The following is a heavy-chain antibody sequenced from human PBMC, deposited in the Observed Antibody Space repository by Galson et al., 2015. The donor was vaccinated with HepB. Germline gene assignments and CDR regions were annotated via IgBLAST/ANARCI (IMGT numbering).Heavy chain of an antibody. D-gene: IGHD6-19*01. CDR1: GFTFRSYG. CDR2: ILYDGSDK. V-gene: IGHV3-30*03. J-gene: IGHJ4*02. CDR3: ARDSGYISGWYAGRGGFDY. Sequence: SLRLSCAASGFTFRSYGMHWARQAPSKGLEWVAVILYDGSDKNSADSVKGRFTISRDNSKNTLYLQMNSLRAEDTAVYYCARDSGYISGWYAGRGGFDYWGQGTLVTVSS.